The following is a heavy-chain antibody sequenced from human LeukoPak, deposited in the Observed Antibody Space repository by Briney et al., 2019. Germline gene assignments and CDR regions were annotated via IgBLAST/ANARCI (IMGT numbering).Heavy chain of an antibody. J-gene: IGHJ4*02. Sequence: GGSLRLSCAASGFTFSSHWMHWVRQAPGKGLEWVSTISDDGDSTYYADSVKGRFTISRDNSKNTLYLQMSSLRAEDTAVYYCAKDYYDTRGYFFDYWGQGTLVTVSS. CDR2: ISDDGDST. CDR1: GFTFSSHW. D-gene: IGHD3-22*01. CDR3: AKDYYDTRGYFFDY. V-gene: IGHV3-23*01.